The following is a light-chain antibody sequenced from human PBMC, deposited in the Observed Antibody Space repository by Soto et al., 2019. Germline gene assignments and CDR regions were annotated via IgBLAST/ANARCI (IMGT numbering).Light chain of an antibody. CDR3: QQYYSYWT. CDR2: DAS. CDR1: QSISSW. Sequence: GDRVTITCRASQSISSWLAWYQQKPGKAPKLLIFDASTLENGVPARFSGSRSGPEFSLTISSLQPDDFATYYCQQYYSYWTFGQGTKV. J-gene: IGKJ1*01. V-gene: IGKV1-5*01.